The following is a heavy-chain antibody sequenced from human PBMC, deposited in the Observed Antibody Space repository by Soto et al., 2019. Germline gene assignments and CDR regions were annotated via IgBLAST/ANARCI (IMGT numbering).Heavy chain of an antibody. V-gene: IGHV4-61*08. CDR3: ARGVLLWFGDHNWFDP. Sequence: SETLSVTCTVSGGSISGGDYYWSWIRQPPGKGLEWIGYIYYSGSTNYNPSLKSRVTISVDTSKNQFSLKLSSVTAADTAVYYCARGVLLWFGDHNWFDPWGQGTLVTVSS. CDR1: GGSISGGDYY. J-gene: IGHJ5*02. CDR2: IYYSGST. D-gene: IGHD3-10*01.